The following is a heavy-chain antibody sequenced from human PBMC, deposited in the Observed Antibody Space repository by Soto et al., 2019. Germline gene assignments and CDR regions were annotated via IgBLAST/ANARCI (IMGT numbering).Heavy chain of an antibody. Sequence: ASVKVSCKASGYTFTSYGISWVRQAPGQGLEWMGWISAHNGNKKYAQKLQGRVTMTTDTSTSTAYMELRSLRPDDTAVYYCARDLGSGSYYGWFDPWGQGTLVTVSS. D-gene: IGHD3-10*01. J-gene: IGHJ5*02. CDR1: GYTFTSYG. CDR2: ISAHNGNK. CDR3: ARDLGSGSYYGWFDP. V-gene: IGHV1-18*01.